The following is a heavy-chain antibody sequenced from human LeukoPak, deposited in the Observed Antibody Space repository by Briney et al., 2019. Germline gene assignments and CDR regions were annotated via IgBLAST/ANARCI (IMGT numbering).Heavy chain of an antibody. CDR3: VKDRVWLYY. D-gene: IGHD3-10*01. Sequence: GGSLRLSCPASGFTFSSSWMTWVRQAPGKGLEWVANIKQDGNEKYYADSVKGRFTISRDNSKNSLYLQMNSLRAEDTAVYYCVKDRVWLYYWGQGTLVTVSS. J-gene: IGHJ4*02. CDR1: GFTFSSSW. V-gene: IGHV3-7*03. CDR2: IKQDGNEK.